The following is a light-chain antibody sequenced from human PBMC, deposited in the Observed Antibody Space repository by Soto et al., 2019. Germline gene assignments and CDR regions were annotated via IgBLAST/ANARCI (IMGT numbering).Light chain of an antibody. Sequence: QSALTQPPSASGSPGQSVTISCTGTSSDIGTYKYVSWYQQHPGQAPKVIIYEVNKRPSGVPDRFSGSTSGNTASLTVSGLQAECEADYYCISYGGSNTRVFGERTKLTVL. V-gene: IGLV2-8*01. J-gene: IGLJ3*02. CDR1: SSDIGTYKY. CDR3: ISYGGSNTRV. CDR2: EVN.